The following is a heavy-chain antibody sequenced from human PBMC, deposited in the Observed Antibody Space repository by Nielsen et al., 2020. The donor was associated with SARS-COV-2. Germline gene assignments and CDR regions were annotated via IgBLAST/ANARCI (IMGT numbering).Heavy chain of an antibody. Sequence: GESLTLSCVASGFTFSSFSMAWVRQTPPKGLQWVSGCTNDGDTKFYAPSVKGRFTISRDDSKNTVYLQMDSLRAEDAALYYCVKGERGISILFESWGQGTLVTVAS. D-gene: IGHD3-3*02. J-gene: IGHJ4*02. CDR2: CTNDGDTK. V-gene: IGHV3-23*01. CDR3: VKGERGISILFES. CDR1: GFTFSSFS.